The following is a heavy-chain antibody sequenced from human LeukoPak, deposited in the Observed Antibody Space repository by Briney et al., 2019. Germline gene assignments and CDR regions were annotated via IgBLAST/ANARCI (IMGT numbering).Heavy chain of an antibody. D-gene: IGHD6-13*01. CDR2: IYHSGST. CDR3: ARESGIAAAGSPGAFDI. Sequence: SGTLSLTCAVSGGSISSSNWWSWVRQPPGKGLEWIGEIYHSGSTNYNPSLKSRVTISVGKSKNQFSLKLSSVTAADTAVYYCARESGIAAAGSPGAFDIWGQGTMVTVSS. J-gene: IGHJ3*02. V-gene: IGHV4-4*02. CDR1: GGSISSSNW.